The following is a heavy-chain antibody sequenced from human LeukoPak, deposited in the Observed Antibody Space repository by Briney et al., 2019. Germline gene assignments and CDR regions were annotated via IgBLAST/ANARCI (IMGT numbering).Heavy chain of an antibody. J-gene: IGHJ5*02. V-gene: IGHV4-59*01. CDR3: ARHITMVRGGWFDP. CDR1: GGSISSYN. D-gene: IGHD3-10*01. Sequence: SETLSLTCTVSGGSISSYNWSWIRQPPGKGLEWIGYIYYSGSTNYNPSLKSRVTISVDTSKNQFSLKLSSVTAADTAVYYCARHITMVRGGWFDPWGQGTLVTVSS. CDR2: IYYSGST.